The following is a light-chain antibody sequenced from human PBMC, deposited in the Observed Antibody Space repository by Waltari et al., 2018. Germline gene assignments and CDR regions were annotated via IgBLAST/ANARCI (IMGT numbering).Light chain of an antibody. CDR1: QGINNH. CDR3: QKYNSAPRT. V-gene: IGKV1-27*01. CDR2: SAS. Sequence: DIQMTQSPSSLSASVGDRVTITCRASQGINNHLAWYQQKPGKVPTLLIYSASTLQSGFPSRFSGSGSGTDFTLTISSLHPEDVATYYCQKYNSAPRTFGPGTKVEIK. J-gene: IGKJ1*01.